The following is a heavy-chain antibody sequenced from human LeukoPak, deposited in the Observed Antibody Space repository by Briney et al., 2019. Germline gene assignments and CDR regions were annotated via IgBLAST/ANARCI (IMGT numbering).Heavy chain of an antibody. CDR1: GFTFSGSA. D-gene: IGHD5-12*01. J-gene: IGHJ4*02. Sequence: GGSLRLSCAASGFTFSGSAIHWVRQASGKGLEWVDRIRSKANSYATAYTASVKGRFTISRDDSENTAYLQMNSLKTEDTAVYYCTSLARSLATIPFFDQWGQGTLVTVSS. V-gene: IGHV3-73*01. CDR2: IRSKANSYAT. CDR3: TSLARSLATIPFFDQ.